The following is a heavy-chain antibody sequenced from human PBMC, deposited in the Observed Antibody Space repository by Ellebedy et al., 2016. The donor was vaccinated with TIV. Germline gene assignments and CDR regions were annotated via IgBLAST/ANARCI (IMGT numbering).Heavy chain of an antibody. Sequence: SVKVSCKASGGTFRSYVITWVRQAPGEGLEWMGRLIPISGEARYAQKLQGRVTLSADTSTATAYMELSSLEFEDTAVYFCTREGEYSHDAFDIWGQGTLITVSA. V-gene: IGHV1-69*04. D-gene: IGHD3-16*01. CDR1: GGTFRSYV. CDR3: TREGEYSHDAFDI. CDR2: LIPISGEA. J-gene: IGHJ3*02.